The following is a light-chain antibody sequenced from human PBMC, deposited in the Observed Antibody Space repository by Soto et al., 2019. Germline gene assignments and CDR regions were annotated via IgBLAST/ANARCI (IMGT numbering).Light chain of an antibody. V-gene: IGLV2-11*01. CDR3: DSYAGSYTFAVV. Sequence: QSALTQPRSVSGSPGQSVTISCSGTSSDVGGYNYVSWYHQHPGKAPKLMIYDVSKRPSGVPDRFSGSKSGNTASLTISGLQAEDEAEYYCDSYAGSYTFAVVFGGGTKLTVL. CDR2: DVS. J-gene: IGLJ2*01. CDR1: SSDVGGYNY.